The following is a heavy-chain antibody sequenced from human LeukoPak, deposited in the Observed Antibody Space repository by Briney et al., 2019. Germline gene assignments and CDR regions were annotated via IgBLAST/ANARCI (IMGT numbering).Heavy chain of an antibody. CDR1: GYTFTSYA. CDR3: ASWDSIAAAGTYDYGMDV. J-gene: IGHJ6*02. Sequence: ASVKVSCKASGYTFTSYAMHWVRQAPGQRLEWMGWINAGNGNTKYSQKFQGRVTITRDTSASTAYMELSSLRSEDTAVYYCASWDSIAAAGTYDYGMDVWGQGTTVTVSS. D-gene: IGHD6-13*01. CDR2: INAGNGNT. V-gene: IGHV1-3*01.